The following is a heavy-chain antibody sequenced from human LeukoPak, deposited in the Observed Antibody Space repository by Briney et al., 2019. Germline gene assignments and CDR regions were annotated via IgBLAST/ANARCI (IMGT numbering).Heavy chain of an antibody. D-gene: IGHD6-19*01. CDR1: GFTFSSYA. CDR2: IWYDGSNK. CDR3: ARDHGIAAAASYSSGWYDLDY. V-gene: IGHV3-33*08. Sequence: GGSLRLSCSASGFTFSSYAMHWVRQAPGKGLEWVAVIWYDGSNKYYADSVKGRFTISRDNSKNTLYLQMNSLRAEDTAVYYCARDHGIAAAASYSSGWYDLDYWGQGTLVTVSS. J-gene: IGHJ4*02.